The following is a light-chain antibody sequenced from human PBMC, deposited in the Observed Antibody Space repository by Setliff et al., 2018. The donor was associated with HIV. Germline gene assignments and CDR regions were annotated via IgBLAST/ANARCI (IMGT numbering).Light chain of an antibody. CDR1: GSDVGGYDH. CDR3: SSYSGSSNSYV. CDR2: EVS. J-gene: IGLJ1*01. V-gene: IGLV2-14*01. Sequence: QSVLTQPASVSGSPGQWITISCSGTGSDVGGYDHVSWYRQEPGKAPKMMINEVSRRPSGVSSRFSGSKSGNTASLTIAGLQAEDEADYYCSSYSGSSNSYVFGAGTKVTVL.